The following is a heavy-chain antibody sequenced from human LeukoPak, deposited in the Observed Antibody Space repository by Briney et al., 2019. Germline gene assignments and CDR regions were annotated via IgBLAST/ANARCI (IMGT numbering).Heavy chain of an antibody. J-gene: IGHJ4*02. CDR3: ATLPIVVVPAAYFDY. D-gene: IGHD2-2*01. Sequence: GGSLRLTCAASGFTFSSYAMHWVRQAPGKGLEWVAVISYDGSNKYYADSVKGRFTISRDNSKNTLYLQMNSLRAEDTAVYYCATLPIVVVPAAYFDYWGQGTLVTVSS. V-gene: IGHV3-30*04. CDR2: ISYDGSNK. CDR1: GFTFSSYA.